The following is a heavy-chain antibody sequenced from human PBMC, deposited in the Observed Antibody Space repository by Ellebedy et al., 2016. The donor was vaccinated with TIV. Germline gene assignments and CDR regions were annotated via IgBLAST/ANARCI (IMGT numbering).Heavy chain of an antibody. V-gene: IGHV4-4*07. CDR2: IYTSGST. Sequence: MPSETLSLTCTVSGGSISSYYWSWIRQPAGKGLAWIGRIYTSGSTNYNPSLQSRVTMSVDTSKNQFSLKLSSVTAADTAVYYCAGGYSSGWTDYWGQGNLVTVSS. CDR1: GGSISSYY. J-gene: IGHJ4*02. D-gene: IGHD6-19*01. CDR3: AGGYSSGWTDY.